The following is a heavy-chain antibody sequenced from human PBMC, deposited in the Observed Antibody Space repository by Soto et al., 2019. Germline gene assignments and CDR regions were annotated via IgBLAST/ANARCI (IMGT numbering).Heavy chain of an antibody. CDR2: ITHDGNKE. D-gene: IGHD3-10*01. J-gene: IGHJ3*02. Sequence: ESVGNVVQPGRSLRLSCVASGFTFRSFGMHWVRQAPGKGLEWVATITHDGNKEYYADSVKGRFTVSRDNSRDTVYLEMNSVRPDDTAVYYCAKDMGPSPRPPDSLDIWGQGTVVTVSS. CDR3: AKDMGPSPRPPDSLDI. CDR1: GFTFRSFG. V-gene: IGHV3-30*18.